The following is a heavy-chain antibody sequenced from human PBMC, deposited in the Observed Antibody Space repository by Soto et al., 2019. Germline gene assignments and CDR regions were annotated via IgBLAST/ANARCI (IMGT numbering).Heavy chain of an antibody. CDR1: GGSISSYY. J-gene: IGHJ4*02. CDR3: ARVYYDILTGYYIQYFDY. Sequence: SETLSLTCTVSGGSISSYYWSWIRQPPGKGLEWIGYIHYSGSTNYNPSLKSRVTISVDTSKNQFSLKLSSVTAADTAVYYCARVYYDILTGYYIQYFDYWGQGTQVTVSS. V-gene: IGHV4-59*01. D-gene: IGHD3-9*01. CDR2: IHYSGST.